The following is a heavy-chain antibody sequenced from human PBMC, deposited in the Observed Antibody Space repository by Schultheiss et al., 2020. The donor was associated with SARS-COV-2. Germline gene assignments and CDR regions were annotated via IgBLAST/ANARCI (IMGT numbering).Heavy chain of an antibody. V-gene: IGHV3-23*01. J-gene: IGHJ3*02. CDR3: ARVEVPSFYGDYRRAFDI. D-gene: IGHD4-17*01. CDR2: ISGFGERP. Sequence: GGSLRLSCAASGFIFSSYEMNWVRQAPGKGLEWVSSISGFGERPFYADSVTGRFIISRDNAKNTLYLHMNSLRAEDTAVYYCARVEVPSFYGDYRRAFDIWGQGTMVTVSS. CDR1: GFIFSSYE.